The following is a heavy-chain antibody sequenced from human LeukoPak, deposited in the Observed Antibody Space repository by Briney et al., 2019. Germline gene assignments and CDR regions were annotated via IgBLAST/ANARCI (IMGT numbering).Heavy chain of an antibody. Sequence: GGSLRLSCAASGFTFSSNAMSWVRQAPGKGLELVSAISGSGDTTYYADSVKGRFTISRDNSKNTLYLQMDSLRAEDTAVYYCARALAPPIAIMVVVNSAFDIWGQGTLVTVSS. D-gene: IGHD3-22*01. CDR1: GFTFSSNA. J-gene: IGHJ3*02. V-gene: IGHV3-23*01. CDR2: ISGSGDTT. CDR3: ARALAPPIAIMVVVNSAFDI.